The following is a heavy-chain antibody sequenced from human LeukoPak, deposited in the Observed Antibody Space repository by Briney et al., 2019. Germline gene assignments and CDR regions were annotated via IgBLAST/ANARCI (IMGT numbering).Heavy chain of an antibody. CDR3: ARERFGNTVDY. D-gene: IGHD3-10*01. CDR1: GGSISSSSYY. V-gene: IGHV4-39*07. J-gene: IGHJ4*02. CDR2: IYYSGST. Sequence: SSETLSLTCTVSGGSISSSSYYWGWIRQPPGKGLEWIGSIYYSGSTYYNPSLKSRVTISVDTSKNQFSLKLSSVTAADTAVYYCARERFGNTVDYWGQGTLVTVSS.